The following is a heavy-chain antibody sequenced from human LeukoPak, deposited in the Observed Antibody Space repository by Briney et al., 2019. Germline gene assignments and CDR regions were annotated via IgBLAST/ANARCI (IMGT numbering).Heavy chain of an antibody. CDR2: IHYSGST. Sequence: NPSETLSLTCTVSGGSIGSGDYYWSWIRQPPRKGLEWIAYIHYSGSTYYNPSLKSRVTISADTSKNQFSLKLNSVTAADTAVYYCARVVGYDFWSGAGWFDPWGQGTLVTVSS. CDR3: ARVVGYDFWSGAGWFDP. CDR1: GGSIGSGDYY. J-gene: IGHJ5*02. D-gene: IGHD3-3*01. V-gene: IGHV4-30-4*08.